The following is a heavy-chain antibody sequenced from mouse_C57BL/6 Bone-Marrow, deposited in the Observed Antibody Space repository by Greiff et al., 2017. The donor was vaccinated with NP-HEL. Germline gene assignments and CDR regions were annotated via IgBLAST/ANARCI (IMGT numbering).Heavy chain of an antibody. CDR3: ARRNLTTGYYFDY. Sequence: QVQLQQPGAELVMPGASVKLSCKASGYTFTSYWMHWVKQRPGQGLEWIGEIDPSDSYTNYNQKFKGKSTLTVDKSSSTAYMQLSSLTSEDSAVYYCARRNLTTGYYFDYWGQGTTLTVSS. V-gene: IGHV1-69*01. J-gene: IGHJ2*01. D-gene: IGHD1-1*01. CDR2: IDPSDSYT. CDR1: GYTFTSYW.